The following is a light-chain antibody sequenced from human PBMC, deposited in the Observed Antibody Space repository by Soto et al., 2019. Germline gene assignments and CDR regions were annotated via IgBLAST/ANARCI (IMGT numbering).Light chain of an antibody. CDR3: SSYAGSNNPLV. CDR1: SSNIGADYE. CDR2: GNT. J-gene: IGLJ1*01. V-gene: IGLV1-40*01. Sequence: QSVLTQPPSVSGAPGQRVTISCTGGSSNIGADYEVHWYQQLPGTAPKLLIYGNTNRPSGVPDRFSGSKSGNTASLTVSGLQAEDEADYYCSSYAGSNNPLVFGTGTKVTVL.